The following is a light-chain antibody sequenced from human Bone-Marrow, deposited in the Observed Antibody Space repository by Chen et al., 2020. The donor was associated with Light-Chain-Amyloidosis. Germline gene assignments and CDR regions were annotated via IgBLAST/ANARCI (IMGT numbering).Light chain of an antibody. CDR3: QSYDSSLSASV. Sequence: QSVLTQPPSVSGAPGQRVTISCTGSTSNIGAGYGVHWYQQVPGTAPKLLIYGNTNRPSGVPDRCSASKSGTSASRASTGRQAEDEADYYCQSYDSSLSASVFGGGTKLTVL. V-gene: IGLV1-40*01. CDR1: TSNIGAGYG. J-gene: IGLJ2*01. CDR2: GNT.